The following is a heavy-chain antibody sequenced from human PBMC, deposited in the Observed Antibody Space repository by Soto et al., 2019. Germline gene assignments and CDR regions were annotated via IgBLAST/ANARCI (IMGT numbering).Heavy chain of an antibody. CDR2: INHSGST. CDR3: ARGGYSSGAAIDY. D-gene: IGHD3-10*01. V-gene: IGHV4-34*01. J-gene: IGHJ4*02. CDR1: GESFSAYF. Sequence: SDALSLTSAVYGESFSAYFCSWIRQAPGKGLEWIGEINHSGSTNYNPSLKSRVTISVDTSKNQFSLKLRSMTAADTAVYYCARGGYSSGAAIDYWGQGTLVTVS.